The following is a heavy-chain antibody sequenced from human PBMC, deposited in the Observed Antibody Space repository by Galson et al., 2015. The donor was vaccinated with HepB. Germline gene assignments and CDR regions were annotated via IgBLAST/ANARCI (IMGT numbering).Heavy chain of an antibody. V-gene: IGHV1-2*06. J-gene: IGHJ4*02. CDR1: GYTFTGYY. CDR3: ARGRYCSGGSCYSPFDS. D-gene: IGHD2-15*01. CDR2: INPNSGGT. Sequence: SVKVSCKASGYTFTGYYMHWVRQAPGQGLEWIGRINPNSGGTNYAQRFQGRVTMTRDTSISTAYMELNSLRSDDTAVYYCARGRYCSGGSCYSPFDSWGQGTLVTVSS.